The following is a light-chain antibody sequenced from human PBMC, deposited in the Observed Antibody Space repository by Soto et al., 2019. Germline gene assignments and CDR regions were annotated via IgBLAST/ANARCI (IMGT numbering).Light chain of an antibody. J-gene: IGKJ2*01. CDR3: QQSYSTPYT. CDR1: QSISSY. V-gene: IGKV1-39*01. Sequence: DIQMTQSPSSLSAPVGDRVTITCRASQSISSYLNWYQQKPGKAPKLLIYAASSLQSGVPSRFSGSGSGTDFTLTISSLQPEDFATYYCQQSYSTPYTFGQGTKVDIK. CDR2: AAS.